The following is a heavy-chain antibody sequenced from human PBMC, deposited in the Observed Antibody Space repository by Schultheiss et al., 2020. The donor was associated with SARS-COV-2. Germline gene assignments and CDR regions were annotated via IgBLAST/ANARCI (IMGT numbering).Heavy chain of an antibody. CDR3: ARGSSPDYYYYGMDV. Sequence: SVKVSCKASGYTFTSYGISWVRQAPGQGLEWMGGIIPIFGTANYAQKFQGRVTITADESTSTAYMELSSLRSEDTAVYYCARGSSPDYYYYGMDVWGQGTTVTVSS. CDR2: IIPIFGTA. CDR1: GYTFTSYG. V-gene: IGHV1-69*13. D-gene: IGHD6-6*01. J-gene: IGHJ6*02.